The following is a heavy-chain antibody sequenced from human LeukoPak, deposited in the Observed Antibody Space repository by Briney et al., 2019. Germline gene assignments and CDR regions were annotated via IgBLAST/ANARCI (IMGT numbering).Heavy chain of an antibody. CDR3: SRLWGDCGGDCYSHDY. CDR2: IRSKANSYAT. V-gene: IGHV3-73*01. CDR1: GFTFSGSV. Sequence: GGSLRLSCAASGFTFSGSVIHWVRQASGKGLEWVGRIRSKANSYATAYAASVKGRFTISRDDSKNTAYLQMNSLRTEDTAVYYCSRLWGDCGGDCYSHDYWGQGTLVTVSS. J-gene: IGHJ4*02. D-gene: IGHD2-21*02.